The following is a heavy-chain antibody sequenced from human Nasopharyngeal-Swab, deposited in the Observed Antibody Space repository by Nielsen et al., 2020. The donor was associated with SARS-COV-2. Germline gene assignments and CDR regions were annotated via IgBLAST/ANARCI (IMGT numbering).Heavy chain of an antibody. CDR3: ATEWAYLRNSGSFRYLGY. CDR1: GYTLTELS. J-gene: IGHJ4*02. D-gene: IGHD1-26*01. CDR2: FDPEDGET. V-gene: IGHV1-24*01. Sequence: ASAKVSCKVSGYTLTELSMHWVRQAPGKGLEWMGGFDPEDGETIYAQKFQGRVTMTEDTSTDTAYMELSSLRSEDTAVYYCATEWAYLRNSGSFRYLGYWGQGTLVTVSS.